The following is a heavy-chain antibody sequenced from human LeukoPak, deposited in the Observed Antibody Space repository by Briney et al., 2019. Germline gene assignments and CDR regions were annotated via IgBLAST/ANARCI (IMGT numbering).Heavy chain of an antibody. Sequence: SETLSLTCAVYGGSFSGYYWSWIRQPPGKGLEWIGEINHSGCTNYNPSLKSRVTISVDTSKNQFSLKLSSVTAADTAVYYCARRRITIFGVVRNRAFDIWGQGTMVTVSS. CDR1: GGSFSGYY. CDR2: INHSGCT. J-gene: IGHJ3*02. V-gene: IGHV4-34*01. CDR3: ARRRITIFGVVRNRAFDI. D-gene: IGHD3-3*01.